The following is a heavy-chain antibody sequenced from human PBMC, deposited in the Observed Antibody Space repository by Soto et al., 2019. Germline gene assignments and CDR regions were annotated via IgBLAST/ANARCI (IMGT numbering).Heavy chain of an antibody. CDR1: GFTFSSYW. D-gene: IGHD3-9*01. J-gene: IGHJ3*02. Sequence: GSLRLSCAASGFTFSSYWMHWVRQAPGKGLVWVSRINSDGSSTSYADSVKGRFTISRDNAKNTLYLQMNSMRAEDTAVYYCRIFSTGDDALDIWGQGTMVTVSS. CDR2: INSDGSST. CDR3: RIFSTGDDALDI. V-gene: IGHV3-74*01.